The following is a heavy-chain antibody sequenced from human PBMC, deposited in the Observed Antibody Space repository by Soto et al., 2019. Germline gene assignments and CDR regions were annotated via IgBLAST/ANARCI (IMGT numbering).Heavy chain of an antibody. Sequence: ASVKVSCKASGYTFGNNDISWVRQATGRGLEWMGWMNPNSGNTGYAQKFQGRVSMTRNTSITTAYLELSSLRSDDTAIYYCARMATSGTLNWFDPWGQGTLVTVSS. CDR3: ARMATSGTLNWFDP. CDR2: MNPNSGNT. CDR1: GYTFGNND. J-gene: IGHJ5*02. V-gene: IGHV1-8*01.